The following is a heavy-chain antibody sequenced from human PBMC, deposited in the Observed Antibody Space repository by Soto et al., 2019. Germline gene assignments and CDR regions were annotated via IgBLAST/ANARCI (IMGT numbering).Heavy chain of an antibody. V-gene: IGHV4-30-4*01. CDR2: IYNSGST. J-gene: IGHJ4*02. Sequence: PSETLSLTCTVSGGSINNNGYFWSWIRQPPGSGREWIGHIYNSGSTYSNPSLKSRLTISVDTSKNQFSLKLSSVPAADTAVYYCARGPSGDKVDYWGQGTLVTVSS. D-gene: IGHD1-26*01. CDR3: ARGPSGDKVDY. CDR1: GGSINNNGYF.